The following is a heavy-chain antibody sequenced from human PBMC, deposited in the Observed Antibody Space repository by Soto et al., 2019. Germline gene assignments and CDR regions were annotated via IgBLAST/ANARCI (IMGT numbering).Heavy chain of an antibody. D-gene: IGHD1-26*01. CDR1: GGSFTSYY. CDR2: IFYSGTT. J-gene: IGHJ3*02. Sequence: QVQLQESGPGLVKPSETLSLTCTVSGGSFTSYYWSWFRQPPGKGLEWIGYIFYSGTTNYNPSLKSRVTISVDTSKKQFSLNLSSVTAADTAVYYCARQLVEVSAWELLPRYNSGAFDIWGQGTMVSVSS. CDR3: ARQLVEVSAWELLPRYNSGAFDI. V-gene: IGHV4-59*08.